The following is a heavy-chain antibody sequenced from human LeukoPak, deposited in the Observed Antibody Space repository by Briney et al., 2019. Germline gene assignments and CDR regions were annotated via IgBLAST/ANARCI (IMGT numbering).Heavy chain of an antibody. J-gene: IGHJ4*02. CDR2: ISGSGGST. Sequence: GGSLRLSCAASGFTFSSYAMSWVRQAPGKGLGWVSAISGSGGSTYYADSVKGRFTISRDNSKNTLYLQMNSLGAEDTAVYYCAKGKLVLLWFGELSATFDYWGQGTLVTVSS. D-gene: IGHD3-10*01. CDR1: GFTFSSYA. CDR3: AKGKLVLLWFGELSATFDY. V-gene: IGHV3-23*01.